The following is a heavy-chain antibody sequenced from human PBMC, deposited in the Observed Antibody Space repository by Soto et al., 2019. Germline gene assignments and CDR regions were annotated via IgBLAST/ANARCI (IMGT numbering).Heavy chain of an antibody. CDR3: ARQLKTSGILLWFGEGGWFDP. Sequence: ASVKVSCKASGYTFTSYDINWVRQATGQGLEWMGWMNPNSGNTGYAQKFQGRVTMTRNTSISTAYMELSSLRSEDTAVYYCARQLKTSGILLWFGEGGWFDPWGQGTLVTVSS. J-gene: IGHJ5*02. V-gene: IGHV1-8*01. CDR2: MNPNSGNT. D-gene: IGHD3-10*01. CDR1: GYTFTSYD.